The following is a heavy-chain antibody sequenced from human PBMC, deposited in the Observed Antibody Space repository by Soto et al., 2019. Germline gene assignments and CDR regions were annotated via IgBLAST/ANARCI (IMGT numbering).Heavy chain of an antibody. Sequence: ASVKVSCKASGYIFSLYNINWVRQAPGQGLEWMGWISGYDGKTKYAPTFQGRFTMTTDTSTNTGYMELRSLTSDDTAMYYCARDTFGYVDGFDVWGQGTMVTVSS. J-gene: IGHJ3*01. CDR1: GYIFSLYN. V-gene: IGHV1-18*01. CDR3: ARDTFGYVDGFDV. CDR2: ISGYDGKT. D-gene: IGHD5-18*01.